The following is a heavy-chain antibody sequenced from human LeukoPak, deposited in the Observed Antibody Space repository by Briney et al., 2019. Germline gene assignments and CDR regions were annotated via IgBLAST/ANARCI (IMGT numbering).Heavy chain of an antibody. Sequence: GGSLRLSCAASGFTVSSNYMSWVRQAPGKGLEWVANIKQDGSEKYYVESVKGRFTISRDNAKNSLYLQKHSLRAEDTAVYYCARGLDCSSTSCYGLYAFDIWGQGTMVTVSS. CDR3: ARGLDCSSTSCYGLYAFDI. J-gene: IGHJ3*02. CDR2: IKQDGSEK. CDR1: GFTVSSNY. V-gene: IGHV3-7*01. D-gene: IGHD2-2*01.